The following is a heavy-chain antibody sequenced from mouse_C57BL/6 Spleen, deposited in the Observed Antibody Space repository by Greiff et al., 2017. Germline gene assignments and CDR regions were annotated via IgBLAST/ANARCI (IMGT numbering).Heavy chain of an antibody. CDR3: TTCTGTRTWFAY. V-gene: IGHV14-1*01. CDR1: GFNIKDYY. J-gene: IGHJ3*01. CDR2: IDPEDGDT. Sequence: VQLQQSGAELVRPGASVKLSCTASGFNIKDYYMHWVKQRPEQGLEWIGRIDPEDGDTEYAPKFQGKATMTADTSSNTAYLQLSSLTSEDTAVYYCTTCTGTRTWFAYWGQGTLVTVSA. D-gene: IGHD4-1*01.